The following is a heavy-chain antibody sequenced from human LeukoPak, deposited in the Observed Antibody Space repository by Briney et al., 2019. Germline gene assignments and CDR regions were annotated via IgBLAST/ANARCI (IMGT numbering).Heavy chain of an antibody. Sequence: GGSLRLSCAASGFTFDDYTMHWVRQAPGKGLEWVSLITWVGGSTYYADSVKGRFTISRDNSKNSLYLQMNSLRTEDTALYYCAKDLLTDPGDGMDVWGQGTTVTVSS. J-gene: IGHJ6*02. CDR3: AKDLLTDPGDGMDV. D-gene: IGHD3-10*01. V-gene: IGHV3-43*01. CDR1: GFTFDDYT. CDR2: ITWVGGST.